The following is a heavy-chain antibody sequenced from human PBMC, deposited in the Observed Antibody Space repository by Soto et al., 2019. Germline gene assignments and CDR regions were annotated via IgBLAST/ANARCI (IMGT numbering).Heavy chain of an antibody. CDR3: ARGTPTI. J-gene: IGHJ3*02. CDR1: GGTFSSYT. Sequence: QVQLVQSGAEVKKPGSSVKVSCKASGGTFSSYTISWVRQAPGQGLEWMGRIIPILGIANYAQKFQVRVTITGAKSTVKAYVGRSSLRSEDTAVYYCARGTPTIWGQGTMVTVSS. CDR2: IIPILGIA. V-gene: IGHV1-69*02.